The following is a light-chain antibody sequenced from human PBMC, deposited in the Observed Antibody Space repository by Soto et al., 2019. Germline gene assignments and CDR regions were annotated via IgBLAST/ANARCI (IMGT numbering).Light chain of an antibody. CDR2: GAS. CDR1: QSVSSSF. Sequence: EIVLTQSPGTLSLYPGERATLSCRASQSVSSSFLAWYQQKPGQAPRLLIYGASSRATGIPDRFSGSGSGTGFNLTISRLEPEDVAVYYSQQYGSTPLTLGGGTKVKIK. V-gene: IGKV3-20*01. CDR3: QQYGSTPLT. J-gene: IGKJ4*01.